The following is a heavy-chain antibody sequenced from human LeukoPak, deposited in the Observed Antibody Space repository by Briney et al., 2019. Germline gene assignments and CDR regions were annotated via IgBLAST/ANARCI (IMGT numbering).Heavy chain of an antibody. J-gene: IGHJ4*02. CDR1: GSPFSSYA. CDR3: VRSLDY. Sequence: GGSLRLSCAASGSPFSSYAMNWVRQAPGKGLEWVSVIAGSDGFTQYADSVKGRFTIPRDNSKNTVYLQMNRLRVEDTALYYCVRSLDYWGQGTLGTVSS. V-gene: IGHV3-23*01. CDR2: IAGSDGFT.